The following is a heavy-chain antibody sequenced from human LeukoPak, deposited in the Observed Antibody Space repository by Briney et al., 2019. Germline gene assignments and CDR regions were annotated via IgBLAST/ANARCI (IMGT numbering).Heavy chain of an antibody. CDR1: GGSISSYY. CDR3: GGGVQFGGYYS. CDR2: IYYSGST. V-gene: IGHV4-59*01. J-gene: IGHJ4*02. Sequence: SETLSLTCTVSGGSISSYYWSWIRQPPGKGLEWIGYIYYSGSTNYNPSLKSRVTISVDTSKNQFSLKLSSVTAADTAVEYCGGGVQFGGYYSWGQGTLVTVSS. D-gene: IGHD3-22*01.